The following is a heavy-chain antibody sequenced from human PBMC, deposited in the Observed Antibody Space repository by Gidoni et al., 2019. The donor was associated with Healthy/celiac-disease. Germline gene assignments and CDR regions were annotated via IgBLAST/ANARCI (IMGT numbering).Heavy chain of an antibody. V-gene: IGHV3-7*01. D-gene: IGHD1-26*01. J-gene: IGHJ6*02. Sequence: EVQLVESGGGLVQPGGSLRLSCAASGFTFSSSWMSWVHQAPGKGPEWVAKIKQDGSEKYYVDSVKGRFAIARDNDNNSLYLQMNSLRAEDTAVYYCARVGGATTIQYYYYGMDVWGQGTTVTVSS. CDR3: ARVGGATTIQYYYYGMDV. CDR1: GFTFSSSW. CDR2: IKQDGSEK.